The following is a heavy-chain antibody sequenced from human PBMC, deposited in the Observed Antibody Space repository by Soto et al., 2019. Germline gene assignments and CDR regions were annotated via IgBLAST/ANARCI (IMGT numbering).Heavy chain of an antibody. CDR3: ARGGDIVVIPDTPDY. CDR1: GYTFIAYY. J-gene: IGHJ4*02. CDR2: INPNSGGT. D-gene: IGHD2-15*01. Sequence: QVQLVQSGAEVKKPGASVKVSCKASGYTFIAYYMHGVRQAPGQGLEWMGWINPNSGGTNYAQKFQGRVTMTRDTSISTVCRELSRLRSDDTGVYYCARGGDIVVIPDTPDYWGQGTLVTVSS. V-gene: IGHV1-2*02.